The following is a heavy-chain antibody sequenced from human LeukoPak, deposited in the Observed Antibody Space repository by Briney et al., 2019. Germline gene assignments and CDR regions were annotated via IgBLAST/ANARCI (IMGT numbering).Heavy chain of an antibody. J-gene: IGHJ4*02. CDR1: GFTFRSYV. CDR3: AKLDYYGNY. CDR2: ISGSSVTT. Sequence: QPGGSLRLSCAASGFTFRSYVMSWVRQAPGKGLEWVSTISGSSVTTYYADSVKGRFTISRDNSKNTLYLQMNSLRAEDTAVYYCAKLDYYGNYWGQGTLVTVSS. V-gene: IGHV3-23*01. D-gene: IGHD3-10*01.